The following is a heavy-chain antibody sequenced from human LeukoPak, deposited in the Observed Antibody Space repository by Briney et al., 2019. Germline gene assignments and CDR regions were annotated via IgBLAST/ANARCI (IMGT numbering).Heavy chain of an antibody. Sequence: GESLKISCKGSGYTFTSYGISWVRQAPGQGLEWMGWISAYNGNTNYAQKLQGRVTMTTDTSTSTAYMELRSLRSDDTAVYYCARDFPLITMVRGVIISYYYYYGMDVWGQGTTVTVSS. CDR2: ISAYNGNT. CDR1: GYTFTSYG. V-gene: IGHV1-18*01. CDR3: ARDFPLITMVRGVIISYYYYYGMDV. D-gene: IGHD3-10*01. J-gene: IGHJ6*02.